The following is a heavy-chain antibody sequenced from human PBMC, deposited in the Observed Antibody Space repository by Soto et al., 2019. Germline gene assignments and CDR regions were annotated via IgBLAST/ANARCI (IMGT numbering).Heavy chain of an antibody. CDR3: ARESGFLEGSGGYYYGMDV. D-gene: IGHD3-3*01. CDR1: GFTFSSYS. V-gene: IGHV3-48*02. J-gene: IGHJ6*02. CDR2: ISSSSSTI. Sequence: EVQLVESGGGLVQPGGSLRLSCAASGFTFSSYSMNWVRQAPGKGLEWVSYISSSSSTIYYADSVKGRFTISRDNAKNALYLQMNSLRDEDTAVYYCARESGFLEGSGGYYYGMDVWGQGTTVTVSS.